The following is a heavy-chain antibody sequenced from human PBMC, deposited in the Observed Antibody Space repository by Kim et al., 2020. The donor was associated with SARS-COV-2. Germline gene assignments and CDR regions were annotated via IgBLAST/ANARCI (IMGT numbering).Heavy chain of an antibody. CDR3: ARAREVDTIDY. J-gene: IGHJ4*02. CDR2: IWYDGSNK. CDR1: GFTFSSYG. V-gene: IGHV3-33*01. D-gene: IGHD5-18*01. Sequence: GGSLRLSCAASGFTFSSYGMHWVRQAPGKGLEWVAVIWYDGSNKYYADSVKGRFTISRDNSKNTLYLQMNSLRAEDTAVYYCARAREVDTIDYWGQGTLVTVSS.